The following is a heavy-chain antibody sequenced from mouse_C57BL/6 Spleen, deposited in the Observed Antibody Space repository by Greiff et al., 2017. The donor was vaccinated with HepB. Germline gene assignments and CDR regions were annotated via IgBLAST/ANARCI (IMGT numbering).Heavy chain of an antibody. CDR3: ARPDYYGSSHFAY. V-gene: IGHV1-80*01. CDR1: GYAFSSYW. D-gene: IGHD1-1*01. Sequence: VQLQQSGAELVKPGASVKISCKASGYAFSSYWMNWVKQRPGKGLEWIGQIYPGDGDTNYNGKFKGKATLTADKSSSTAYMQLSSLTSEDSAVYFCARPDYYGSSHFAYWGQGTLVTVSA. CDR2: IYPGDGDT. J-gene: IGHJ3*01.